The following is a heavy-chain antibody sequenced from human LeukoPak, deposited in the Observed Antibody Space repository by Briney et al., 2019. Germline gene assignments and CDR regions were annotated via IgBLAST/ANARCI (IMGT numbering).Heavy chain of an antibody. V-gene: IGHV3-48*04. CDR3: ARRYCSSASCLFDY. J-gene: IGHJ4*02. CDR2: VSSSGTTM. D-gene: IGHD2-2*01. CDR1: GFTFSNYW. Sequence: QPGGSLRLSCAASGFTFSNYWMHWVRQAPGKGLEWVSCVSSSGTTMYHADSVKGRFTISRDNAKNSLYLQMNSLRAEDAAVYYCARRYCSSASCLFDYWGQGTLVTVSS.